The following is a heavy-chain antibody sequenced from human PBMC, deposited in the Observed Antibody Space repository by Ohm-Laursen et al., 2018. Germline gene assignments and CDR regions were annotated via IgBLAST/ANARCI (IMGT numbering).Heavy chain of an antibody. V-gene: IGHV1-69*04. Sequence: SVKVSCNASGGTFSSYAISWVRQAPGQGLEWMGRIIPILGIANYAQKFQGRVTITADKSTSTAYMELSSLRSEDTAVYYCARFSPPYYDFCSGSGATSWFDPWGQGTLVTVSS. D-gene: IGHD3-3*01. CDR2: IIPILGIA. CDR1: GGTFSSYA. CDR3: ARFSPPYYDFCSGSGATSWFDP. J-gene: IGHJ5*02.